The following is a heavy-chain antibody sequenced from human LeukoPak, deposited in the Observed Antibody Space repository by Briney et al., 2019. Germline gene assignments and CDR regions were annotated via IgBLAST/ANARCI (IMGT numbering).Heavy chain of an antibody. D-gene: IGHD3-22*01. CDR3: ARASRDSSGYRYYYYYMDV. CDR2: IYYSRST. J-gene: IGHJ6*03. Sequence: SDTLSLTCTVSGGSLSSYYLSWIRQPPGKGLEWFGYIYYSRSTNYNPSLQSRVTISVDTSKNQFSLKLSSVTAADTAVYYCARASRDSSGYRYYYYYMDVWGKGTTVTVSS. V-gene: IGHV4-59*08. CDR1: GGSLSSYY.